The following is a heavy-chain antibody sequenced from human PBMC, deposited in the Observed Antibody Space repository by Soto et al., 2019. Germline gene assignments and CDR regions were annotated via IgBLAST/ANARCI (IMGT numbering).Heavy chain of an antibody. Sequence: GWSLRLSCAPSVFTFSSYGMHWVRQAPGKGLEWVAVIWYDGSNKYYADSVKGRFTISRDNSKNTLYLQMNSLRAEDTAVYYCARDWCSSTSCYPTDYYYGMDVWGQGTTVTV. CDR1: VFTFSSYG. CDR3: ARDWCSSTSCYPTDYYYGMDV. V-gene: IGHV3-33*01. J-gene: IGHJ6*02. D-gene: IGHD2-2*01. CDR2: IWYDGSNK.